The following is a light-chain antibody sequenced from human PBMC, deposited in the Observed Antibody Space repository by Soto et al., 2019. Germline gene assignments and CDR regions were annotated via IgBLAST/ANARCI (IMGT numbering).Light chain of an antibody. CDR2: AAS. V-gene: IGKV1-27*01. CDR1: QDIRNF. Sequence: DIQMTQSPTSLSASVGDRVTITCRASQDIRNFVAWYQQKPGKAPKLLIYAASTLQSGVPSRFSGSGSGTDFTHTINSLQAEDVATYSCEKYSSVPVFGPGTKVEIK. J-gene: IGKJ3*01. CDR3: EKYSSVPV.